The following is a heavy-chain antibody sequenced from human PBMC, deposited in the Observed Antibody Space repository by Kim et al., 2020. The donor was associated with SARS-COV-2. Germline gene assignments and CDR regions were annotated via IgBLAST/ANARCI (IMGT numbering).Heavy chain of an antibody. Sequence: GGSLRLSCAASGFTFSSYAMSWVRQAPGKGLEWVSAISGSGGSTYYADSVKGRFTISRDNSKNTLYLQMNSLRAEDTAVYYCAKYPSRGYDFWSGSRGYYFDYWGQGTLVTVSS. CDR3: AKYPSRGYDFWSGSRGYYFDY. D-gene: IGHD3-3*01. CDR1: GFTFSSYA. J-gene: IGHJ4*02. CDR2: ISGSGGST. V-gene: IGHV3-23*01.